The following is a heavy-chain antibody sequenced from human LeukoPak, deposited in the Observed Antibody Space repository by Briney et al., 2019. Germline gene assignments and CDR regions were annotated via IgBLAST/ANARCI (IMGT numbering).Heavy chain of an antibody. D-gene: IGHD6-13*01. CDR1: GYTFTGYY. Sequence: ASVKVSCKASGYTFTGYYMHWVRQAPGQGLEWMGWINPNSGGTNYAQKFQGRVTMTRDTSISIAYMELSRLRSDDTAVYYCARGPFAAAALVEDYWGQGTLVTVSS. CDR2: INPNSGGT. V-gene: IGHV1-2*02. CDR3: ARGPFAAAALVEDY. J-gene: IGHJ4*02.